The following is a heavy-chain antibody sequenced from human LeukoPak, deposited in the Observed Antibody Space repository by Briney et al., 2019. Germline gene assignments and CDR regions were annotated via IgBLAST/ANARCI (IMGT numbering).Heavy chain of an antibody. CDR2: TYYRSKWYS. Sequence: SQTLSLTCAISGDSVSSNSAAWNWIRQSPPRGLEWLGRTYYRSKWYSDYAVSVKSRITINPDTSKNQFSLQLNSVTPEDTAVYYCAREEVAVAGSFDYWGQGTLVTVSS. D-gene: IGHD6-19*01. CDR1: GDSVSSNSAA. V-gene: IGHV6-1*01. J-gene: IGHJ4*02. CDR3: AREEVAVAGSFDY.